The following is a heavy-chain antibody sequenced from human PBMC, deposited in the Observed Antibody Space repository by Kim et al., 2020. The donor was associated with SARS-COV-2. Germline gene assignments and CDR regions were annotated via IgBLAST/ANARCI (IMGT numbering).Heavy chain of an antibody. Sequence: SETLSLTCTVSGDSISSSSFYWGWIRQPPGKGLEWIGSIFYSGSTYYNPSLKSRVTISVDTSKNQFSLKLPSVTAADTAVYYCARLTAPAGRADYWGQGTLVTVSS. CDR1: GDSISSSSFY. CDR3: ARLTAPAGRADY. V-gene: IGHV4-39*01. D-gene: IGHD6-13*01. CDR2: IFYSGST. J-gene: IGHJ4*02.